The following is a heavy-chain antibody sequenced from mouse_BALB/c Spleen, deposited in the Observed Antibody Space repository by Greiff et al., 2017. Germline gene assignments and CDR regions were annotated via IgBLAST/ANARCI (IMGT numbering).Heavy chain of an antibody. CDR3: ASYAPWFAY. Sequence: EVQVVESGGGLVQPGGSRKLSCAASGFTFSSFGMHWVRQAPEKGLEWVAYISSGSSTIYYADTVKGRFTISRDNPKNTLFLQMTSLRSEDTAMYYCASYAPWFAYWGQGTLVTVSA. J-gene: IGHJ3*01. CDR2: ISSGSSTI. V-gene: IGHV5-17*02. CDR1: GFTFSSFG. D-gene: IGHD6-5*01.